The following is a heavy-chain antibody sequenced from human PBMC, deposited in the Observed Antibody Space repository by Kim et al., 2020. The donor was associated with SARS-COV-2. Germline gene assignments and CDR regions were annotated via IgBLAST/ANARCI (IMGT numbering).Heavy chain of an antibody. CDR2: ISFDGRNK. CDR3: ARGXYYESVSLSDYYNGXXV. CDR1: GVSFDSSA. V-gene: IGHV3-30-3*01. D-gene: IGHD3-10*01. Sequence: GGSLRLSCAASGVSFDSSAMNWVRQAPGKGLEWVAVISFDGRNKAYADSVEGRFTISRDNSKSTLHLQMNSLRVEDTAVYYCARGXYYESVSLSDYYNGXXVWGQGXTVTVSS. J-gene: IGHJ6*02.